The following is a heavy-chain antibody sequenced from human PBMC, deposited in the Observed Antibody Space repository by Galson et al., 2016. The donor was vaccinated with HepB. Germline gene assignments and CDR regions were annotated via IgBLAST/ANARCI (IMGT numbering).Heavy chain of an antibody. CDR3: AKGEVTVVTEPFDF. J-gene: IGHJ3*01. Sequence: SLRLSCAPTGFTFSTYAMSWLRQAPGKGLEWVSSIAGSGRSSYYADSVKGRLSIYRDNSKNTLSLQMNTLRVEDTALYYFAKGEVTVVTEPFDFWGQGTMVTVSS. CDR2: IAGSGRSS. V-gene: IGHV3-23*01. D-gene: IGHD4-23*01. CDR1: GFTFSTYA.